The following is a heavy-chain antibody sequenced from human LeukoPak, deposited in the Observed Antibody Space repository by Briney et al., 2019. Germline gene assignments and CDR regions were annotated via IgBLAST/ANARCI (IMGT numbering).Heavy chain of an antibody. J-gene: IGHJ4*02. CDR1: GFTFSSYW. CDR3: ARATGSYYSLGY. D-gene: IGHD1-26*01. Sequence: PGGSLRLSCAASGFTFSSYWMHWVRQAPGKGLVWVSRINSDGSSTSYADSVKGRFTVSRDNAKNTLYLQMNSLRAEDTAVYYCARATGSYYSLGYWGQGTLVTVPS. CDR2: INSDGSST. V-gene: IGHV3-74*01.